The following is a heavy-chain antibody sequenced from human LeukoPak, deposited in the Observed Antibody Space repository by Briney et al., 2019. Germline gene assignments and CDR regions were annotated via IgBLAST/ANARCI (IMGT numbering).Heavy chain of an antibody. CDR2: ISYDGSNK. CDR3: ARDVSGYGY. V-gene: IGHV3-30*04. Sequence: GGSLRLSCAASGFSFGIYSMHWVRQAPGKGLEWLAVISYDGSNKYYADSVKGRFSISRDNARSTLLLQMNSLTTEDTAVYFCARDVSGYGYWGQGTLVIVSS. J-gene: IGHJ4*02. CDR1: GFSFGIYS. D-gene: IGHD3-22*01.